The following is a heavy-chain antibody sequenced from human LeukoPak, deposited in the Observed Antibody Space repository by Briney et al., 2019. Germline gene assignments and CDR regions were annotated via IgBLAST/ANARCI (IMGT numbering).Heavy chain of an antibody. CDR2: IKQDGSEK. CDR3: AKLQWEPPDH. V-gene: IGHV3-7*03. Sequence: GGSLRLSCAASGLTFSSYWMSWFREAPGKGLEWVANIKQDGSEKYHVDSVKGGFTVSRDNAKNLLYLQLNSLRAEDTAVYYCAKLQWEPPDHWGQGTLVTVSS. J-gene: IGHJ4*02. D-gene: IGHD1-26*01. CDR1: GLTFSSYW.